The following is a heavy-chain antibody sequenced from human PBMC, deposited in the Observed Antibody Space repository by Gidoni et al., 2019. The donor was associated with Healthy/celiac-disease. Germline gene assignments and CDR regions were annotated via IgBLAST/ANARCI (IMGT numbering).Heavy chain of an antibody. J-gene: IGHJ6*02. CDR2: INHSGST. V-gene: IGHV4-34*01. Sequence: QVQLQQWGAGLLKPSATLSLTCAVYGGSFSGYYWSWIRQPPGKGLEWIGEINHSGSTNYNPSLKSRVTISVDTSKNQFSLKLSSVTAADTAVYYCARGTIRYCSSTSCYPRYYYYGMDVWGQGTTVTVSS. CDR1: GGSFSGYY. CDR3: ARGTIRYCSSTSCYPRYYYYGMDV. D-gene: IGHD2-2*01.